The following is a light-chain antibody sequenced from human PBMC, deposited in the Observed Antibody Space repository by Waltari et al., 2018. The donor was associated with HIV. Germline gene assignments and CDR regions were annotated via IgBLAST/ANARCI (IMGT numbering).Light chain of an antibody. J-gene: IGKJ2*01. CDR2: AGA. CDR3: LQYDNLPYT. CDR1: QNIKGN. V-gene: IGKV1-33*01. Sequence: DIQMTQSPSSLPASVGDRVTITCQATQNIKGNLNWFQQKSGRAPKLLLYAGANLETGVPPRFSGGGSSTDYTLTISNLQPDDTGTYYCLQYDNLPYTFGQGTTLEI.